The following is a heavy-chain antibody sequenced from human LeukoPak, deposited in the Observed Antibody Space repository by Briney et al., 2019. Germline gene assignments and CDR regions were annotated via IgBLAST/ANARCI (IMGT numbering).Heavy chain of an antibody. Sequence: SETLSLTCAVYGXSFSGYYWSWIRQPPGKGLEWIGEINHSGSTNYNPSLKSRLTISVDTSKNQFSLKLSSVTAADTAVYYCARAPFYGSNSRGAFDIWGQGTMVAVSS. CDR3: ARAPFYGSNSRGAFDI. V-gene: IGHV4-34*01. D-gene: IGHD4-23*01. CDR1: GXSFSGYY. J-gene: IGHJ3*02. CDR2: INHSGST.